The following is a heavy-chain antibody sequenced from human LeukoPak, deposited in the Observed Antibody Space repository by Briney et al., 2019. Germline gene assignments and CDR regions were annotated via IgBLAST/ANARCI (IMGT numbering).Heavy chain of an antibody. J-gene: IGHJ6*03. V-gene: IGHV4-4*07. D-gene: IGHD3-22*01. Sequence: SETLSLTCTVPGGSISSYYWSWIRQPAGKGLEWIGRIYTSGSTNYNPSLKSRVTMSVDTSKNQFSLKLSSVTAADTAVYYCARGGNYYDSSGYSAYYYMDVWGKGTTVTVSS. CDR2: IYTSGST. CDR1: GGSISSYY. CDR3: ARGGNYYDSSGYSAYYYMDV.